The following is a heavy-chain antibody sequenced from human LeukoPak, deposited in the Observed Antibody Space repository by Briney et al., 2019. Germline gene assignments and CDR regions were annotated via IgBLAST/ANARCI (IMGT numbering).Heavy chain of an antibody. CDR1: GFTFSSYA. J-gene: IGHJ5*02. CDR2: ISSSSSYI. Sequence: GGSLRLSCAASGFTFSSYAMNWVRQAPGKGLEWVSSISSSSSYIYYADSVKGRFTISRDNAKNSLYLQMNSLRAEDTAVYYCARDHRIAARPGVFWFDPWGQGTLVTVSS. V-gene: IGHV3-21*01. CDR3: ARDHRIAARPGVFWFDP. D-gene: IGHD6-6*01.